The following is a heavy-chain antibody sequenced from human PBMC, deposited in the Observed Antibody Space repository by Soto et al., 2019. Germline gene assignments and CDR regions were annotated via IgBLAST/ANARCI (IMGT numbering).Heavy chain of an antibody. CDR2: ISGSGGST. CDR3: AKDVL. D-gene: IGHD2-15*01. V-gene: IGHV3-23*01. J-gene: IGHJ1*01. Sequence: EVQLLESGGNLVQPGGSLRLSCAASGFTFSSSPMSWVRQAPGKGLEWVSAISGSGGSTYYADSVRGRFTISRDNSKNTLNLRMNSLRVEGTAVYCCAKDVLGGQGTLVPVSS. CDR1: GFTFSSSP.